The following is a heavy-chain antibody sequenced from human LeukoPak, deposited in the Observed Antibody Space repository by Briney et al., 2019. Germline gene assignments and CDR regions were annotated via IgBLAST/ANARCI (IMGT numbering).Heavy chain of an antibody. V-gene: IGHV4-34*01. D-gene: IGHD2-21*02. CDR2: INHSGST. J-gene: IGHJ4*02. Sequence: SETLSLTCAVYGGSFSGYYWSLIRQPPGKGLEWIGEINHSGSTNYNPSLKSRVTISVDTSKNQFSLKLSSVTAADTAVYYCARGTIVVVTAIPHAHHFDYWGQGTLVTVSS. CDR1: GGSFSGYY. CDR3: ARGTIVVVTAIPHAHHFDY.